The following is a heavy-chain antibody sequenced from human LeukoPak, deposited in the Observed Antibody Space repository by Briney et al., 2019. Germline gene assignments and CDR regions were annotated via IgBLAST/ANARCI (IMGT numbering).Heavy chain of an antibody. V-gene: IGHV4-34*01. CDR3: ARGRSRGGDSVRWFDP. J-gene: IGHJ5*02. D-gene: IGHD4-17*01. CDR2: INHSGSA. Sequence: PSETLSLTCAVYGGSFSGYYWSWIRQPPGKGLEWIGEINHSGSANYNPSLKSRVTISVDTSKNQFSLKLSSVTAADTAVYYCARGRSRGGDSVRWFDPWGQGTLVTVSS. CDR1: GGSFSGYY.